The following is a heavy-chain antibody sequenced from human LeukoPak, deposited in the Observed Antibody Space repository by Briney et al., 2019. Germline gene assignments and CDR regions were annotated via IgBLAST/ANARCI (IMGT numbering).Heavy chain of an antibody. CDR1: GVTFSSYA. CDR2: ISYDGSNT. Sequence: PGRSLRLSCAASGVTFSSYAMHWVRHAPGQGLGRVAVISYDGSNTSYADSVKGQYTISRDNSTNPLYLQMNNLRAEDTAVYYCARERFRDYGSGSLVYYYYGMDVWGQGTTVTVSS. D-gene: IGHD3-10*01. CDR3: ARERFRDYGSGSLVYYYYGMDV. J-gene: IGHJ6*02. V-gene: IGHV3-30-3*01.